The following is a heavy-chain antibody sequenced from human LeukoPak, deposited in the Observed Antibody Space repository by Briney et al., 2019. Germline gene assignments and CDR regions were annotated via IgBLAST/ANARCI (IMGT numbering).Heavy chain of an antibody. J-gene: IGHJ4*02. D-gene: IGHD5-18*01. V-gene: IGHV3-33*01. CDR2: IWYDGSNK. Sequence: GSLRLSCAASGFTFSSYGMHWVRQAPGKGLEWVAVIWYDGSNKYYADSVKGRFTISRDNSKNTLYLQMNSLRAEDTAVYYCARDAEDTAYDYWGQGTLVTVSS. CDR1: GFTFSSYG. CDR3: ARDAEDTAYDY.